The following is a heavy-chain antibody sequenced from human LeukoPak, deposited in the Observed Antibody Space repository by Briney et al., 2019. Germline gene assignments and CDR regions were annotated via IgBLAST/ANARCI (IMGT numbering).Heavy chain of an antibody. Sequence: GGSLRLSCAASGFSFSSNNMNWVRQAPGKGLEWVSHINSGSSTIYYADSVKGRFTISRDNAKNSLYLQMNSLRSEDTAVYYCARSVGYCSGGSCYNHFDYWGQGTLVTVSS. D-gene: IGHD2-15*01. J-gene: IGHJ4*02. CDR3: ARSVGYCSGGSCYNHFDY. V-gene: IGHV3-48*04. CDR1: GFSFSSNN. CDR2: INSGSSTI.